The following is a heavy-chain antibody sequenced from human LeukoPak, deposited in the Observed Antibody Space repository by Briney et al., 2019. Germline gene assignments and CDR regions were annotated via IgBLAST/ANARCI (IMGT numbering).Heavy chain of an antibody. CDR3: TRYNNDHFDY. CDR1: GFTFGGYG. V-gene: IGHV3-33*01. D-gene: IGHD1-14*01. CDR2: IAYDGSRA. Sequence: GGSLRLSCAGSGFTFGGYGMHWFRQTPGKGREWVAVIAYDGSRAFYADSVKGRFTISRDNPKNTMSVQMDDLRAEDTAVYYCTRYNNDHFDYWGQGTLVTVSS. J-gene: IGHJ4*02.